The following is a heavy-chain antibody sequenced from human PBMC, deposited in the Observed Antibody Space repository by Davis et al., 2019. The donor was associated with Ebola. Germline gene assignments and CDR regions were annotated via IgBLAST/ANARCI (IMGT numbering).Heavy chain of an antibody. Sequence: GESLKISCAASGFTFSSYWMTWVRQAPGKGLEWVANIKQDGSEKYYVDSVKGRFTISRDNAKNSLYLQMNSLRAEDTAVYYCARWKESRTVLYYYGMDVWGKGTTVTVSS. CDR1: GFTFSSYW. CDR3: ARWKESRTVLYYYGMDV. J-gene: IGHJ6*04. D-gene: IGHD1-1*01. V-gene: IGHV3-7*01. CDR2: IKQDGSEK.